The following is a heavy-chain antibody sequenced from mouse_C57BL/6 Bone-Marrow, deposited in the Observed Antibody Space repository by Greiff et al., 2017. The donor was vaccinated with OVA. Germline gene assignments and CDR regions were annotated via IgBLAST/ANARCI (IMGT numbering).Heavy chain of an antibody. CDR3: APRNLDYAMDY. CDR1: GYAFSSSW. J-gene: IGHJ4*01. V-gene: IGHV1-82*01. CDR2: IYPGDGDT. Sequence: QVQLQQSGPELVKPGASVKISCKASGYAFSSSWMNWVKQRPGKGLEWIGRIYPGDGDTNYNGKFKGKATLTADKSSSTAYMQLSSLTSEDSAVYFCAPRNLDYAMDYWGQGTSVTVSS.